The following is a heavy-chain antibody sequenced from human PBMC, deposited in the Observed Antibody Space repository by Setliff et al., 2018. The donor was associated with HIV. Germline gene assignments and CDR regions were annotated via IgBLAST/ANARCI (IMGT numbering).Heavy chain of an antibody. D-gene: IGHD5-12*01. CDR1: GYSISSGYY. V-gene: IGHV4-38-2*01. CDR2: IYYSGST. J-gene: IGHJ6*03. Sequence: PSETLSLTCAVSGYSISSGYYWGWIRQPPGKGLEWIGSIYYSGSTYYNPSLKSRVTISVDTSKNQFSLKLSSVTAADTAVYYCARQGGYSGYGFYYYYYYMDVWGKGTTVTVSS. CDR3: ARQGGYSGYGFYYYYYYMDV.